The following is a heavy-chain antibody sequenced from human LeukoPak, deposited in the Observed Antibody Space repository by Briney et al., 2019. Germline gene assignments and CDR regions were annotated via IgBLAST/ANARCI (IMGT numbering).Heavy chain of an antibody. CDR3: AGGYYDILTGYYNWLDH. J-gene: IGHJ5*02. V-gene: IGHV1-18*01. CDR2: SSAYNGNT. CDR1: GYTFTSYG. Sequence: ASVKVSCKASGYTFTSYGISWVRQAPGQGLEWMGWSSAYNGNTNYAQMLQGRVTMTTDTSTSTAYMELRSLRSDDTAVYYCAGGYYDILTGYYNWLDHWGQGTLVTVSS. D-gene: IGHD3-9*01.